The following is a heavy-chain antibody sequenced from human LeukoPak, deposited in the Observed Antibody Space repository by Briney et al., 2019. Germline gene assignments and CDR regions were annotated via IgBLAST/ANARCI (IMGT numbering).Heavy chain of an antibody. J-gene: IGHJ4*02. D-gene: IGHD5-18*01. CDR1: GYSISSGYY. V-gene: IGHV4-38-2*02. CDR3: ARIGGYSYGINDY. Sequence: SETLSLTCTVSGYSISSGYYWGWIRQPPGKGLEWIGSIYHSGSTYYNPSLKSRVTISVDTSKNQFSLKLSSLTAADTAVYYCARIGGYSYGINDYWGQGTLVTVSS. CDR2: IYHSGST.